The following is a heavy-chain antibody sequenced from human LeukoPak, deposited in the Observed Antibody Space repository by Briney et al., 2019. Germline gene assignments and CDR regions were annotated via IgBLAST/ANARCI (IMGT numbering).Heavy chain of an antibody. CDR3: ARDLDIVVVPAAQDWYFDL. V-gene: IGHV4-39*07. Sequence: SETLSLTCTVSGGSISSSSYYWGWIRQPPGKGLEWIGSIYYSGSTYYNPSLKSRVTISVDTSKSQFSLKLSSVTAADTAVYYCARDLDIVVVPAAQDWYFDLWGRGTLVTVSS. J-gene: IGHJ2*01. CDR1: GGSISSSSYY. CDR2: IYYSGST. D-gene: IGHD2-2*03.